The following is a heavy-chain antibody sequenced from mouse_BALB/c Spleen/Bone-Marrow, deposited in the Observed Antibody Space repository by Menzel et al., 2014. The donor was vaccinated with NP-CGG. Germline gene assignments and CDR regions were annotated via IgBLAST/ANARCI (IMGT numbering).Heavy chain of an antibody. CDR3: VRDSSGYFDY. J-gene: IGHJ2*01. V-gene: IGHV5-9-4*01. CDR1: GFTFSYYA. Sequence: EVQLVESGGSLVKPGGSLKLSCAASGFTFSYYAMSWVRQSPEKRLEWVAEISSGGSYTYYPDTVTGRFTISRDNAKNTLYLEMSSLRSEDTAMYYCVRDSSGYFDYWGQGTTLTVSS. D-gene: IGHD3-1*01. CDR2: ISSGGSYT.